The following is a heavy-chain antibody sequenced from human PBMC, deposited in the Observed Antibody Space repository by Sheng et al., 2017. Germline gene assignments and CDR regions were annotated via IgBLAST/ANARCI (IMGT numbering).Heavy chain of an antibody. D-gene: IGHD2-21*01. CDR1: GFTFSIYW. Sequence: EVQLVESGGGLVQPGGSLRLSCGASGFTFSIYWMSWVRQAPGKGLEWVANIKQDGSQKYYVDSVKGRFTISRDNAKNSLYLQMNSLRVEDTAVYYCARWDGCGGDCYPLDYWGQGTLVTVSS. J-gene: IGHJ4*02. V-gene: IGHV3-7*01. CDR2: IKQDGSQK. CDR3: ARWDGCGGDCYPLDY.